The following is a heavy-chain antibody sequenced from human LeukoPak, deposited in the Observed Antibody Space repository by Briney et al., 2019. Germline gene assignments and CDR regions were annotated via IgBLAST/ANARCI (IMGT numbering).Heavy chain of an antibody. J-gene: IGHJ4*02. Sequence: GVSLRLSCAASGFPFSTYAMSWVRQAPGKGLEWVSSIRGSDGSTYYADSVKGRFAISRDNSKNTLYLQMNSLRAEDTAVYYCAKDVYGDYGGLDHWGQGTLVTVSS. CDR1: GFPFSTYA. D-gene: IGHD4-17*01. CDR2: IRGSDGST. V-gene: IGHV3-23*01. CDR3: AKDVYGDYGGLDH.